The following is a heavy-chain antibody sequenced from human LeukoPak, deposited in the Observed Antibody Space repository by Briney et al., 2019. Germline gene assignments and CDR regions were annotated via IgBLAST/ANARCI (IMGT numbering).Heavy chain of an antibody. CDR3: ARARGYSGYALY. CDR2: IKHSGGT. CDR1: GGSFSGYY. J-gene: IGHJ4*02. Sequence: PSETLSLTCAVYGGSFSGYYWSWIRQPPGKGLEWIGEIKHSGGTNYNPSLKSRVTISVDTSKNQFSLKLSSVTAADTAVYYCARARGYSGYALYWGQGTLVTVSS. V-gene: IGHV4-34*01. D-gene: IGHD5-12*01.